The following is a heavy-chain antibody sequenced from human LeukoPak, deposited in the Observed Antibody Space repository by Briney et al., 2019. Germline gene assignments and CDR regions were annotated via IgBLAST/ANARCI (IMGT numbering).Heavy chain of an antibody. D-gene: IGHD1-26*01. J-gene: IGHJ4*02. Sequence: PSETLSLTCSVSDGPLRSYYWSWVRQPPGKGLEWIGYIHSSGSTHYNPSLRGRVTTSLDTSKNRSSLKLTSVPAADTAVYYCARLGSYSDHWGQGTLVTVSS. V-gene: IGHV4-4*09. CDR2: IHSSGST. CDR3: ARLGSYSDH. CDR1: DGPLRSYY.